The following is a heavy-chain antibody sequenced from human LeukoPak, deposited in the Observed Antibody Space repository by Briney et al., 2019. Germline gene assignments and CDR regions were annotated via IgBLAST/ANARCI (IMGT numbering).Heavy chain of an antibody. Sequence: GGSLRLSCAASGFTFTNVWMSWVRQAPGRGLERLGRIKRKTDGGTTDYAAPVKGRFTISRDDSKNTLYLQMNSLITEDTAVYYCTPGIGDYWGQGTVVTVSS. D-gene: IGHD2-15*01. CDR1: GFTFTNVW. V-gene: IGHV3-15*01. J-gene: IGHJ4*02. CDR2: IKRKTDGGTT. CDR3: TPGIGDY.